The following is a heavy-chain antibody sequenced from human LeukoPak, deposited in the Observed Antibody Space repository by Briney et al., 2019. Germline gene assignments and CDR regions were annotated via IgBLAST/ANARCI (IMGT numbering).Heavy chain of an antibody. CDR1: GGSVSGYY. CDR3: ARGGYASGWYLDY. CDR2: IYYTGST. D-gene: IGHD6-19*01. J-gene: IGHJ4*02. V-gene: IGHV4-59*02. Sequence: SETLSLTCTVSGGSVSGYYWNWIRQPPGKGLEWIGYIYYTGSTNYNPSLKSRVTISVDTSKNQFSLKLSSVTATDTAVYYCARGGYASGWYLDYWGQGTLVTVSS.